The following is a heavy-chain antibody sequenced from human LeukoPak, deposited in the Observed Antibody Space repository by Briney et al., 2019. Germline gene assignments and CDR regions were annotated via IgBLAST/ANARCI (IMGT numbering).Heavy chain of an antibody. CDR3: ASGGGSGWSPDYFDY. Sequence: PSETLSLTCAVSGYSISSGYYWGWIRQPPGKGLEWIGSIYHSGSTYYNPSLKSRVTISVDTSKNRFSLKLSSVTAADTAVYYCASGGGSGWSPDYFDYWGQGTLVTVSS. CDR1: GYSISSGYY. V-gene: IGHV4-38-2*01. J-gene: IGHJ4*02. CDR2: IYHSGST. D-gene: IGHD6-19*01.